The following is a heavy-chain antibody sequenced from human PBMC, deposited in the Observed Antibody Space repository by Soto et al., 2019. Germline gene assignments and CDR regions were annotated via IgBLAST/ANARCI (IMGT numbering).Heavy chain of an antibody. D-gene: IGHD4-4*01. J-gene: IGHJ4*02. V-gene: IGHV1-18*01. CDR2: ISAYNGNT. CDR3: AREAFLGTVSLGY. Sequence: QVQLVQSESEVRKPGASVKVSCRASGYTFTSYGISWVRQAPGQGLEWMGWISAYNGNTNYAQRPQGRVTMTTDTSTNTAYMELRSLKSDDTAVYYCAREAFLGTVSLGYWGQGTRVIVSS. CDR1: GYTFTSYG.